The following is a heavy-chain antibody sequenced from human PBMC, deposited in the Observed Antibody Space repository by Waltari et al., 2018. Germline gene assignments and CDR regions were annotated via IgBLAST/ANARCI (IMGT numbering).Heavy chain of an antibody. J-gene: IGHJ5*02. Sequence: QVQLQQWGAGLLKPSETLSLTCAVYGGSFSGYYWSWIRQPPGKGLEWIGEINHRGSTSSDPSGKSRGTISVDTTKNQFTLKLSSVTAADTAVYYCARGRLVWGYSYGYVDWFDHWGQGTLVTVSS. D-gene: IGHD5-18*01. CDR1: GGSFSGYY. V-gene: IGHV4-34*01. CDR2: INHRGST. CDR3: ARGRLVWGYSYGYVDWFDH.